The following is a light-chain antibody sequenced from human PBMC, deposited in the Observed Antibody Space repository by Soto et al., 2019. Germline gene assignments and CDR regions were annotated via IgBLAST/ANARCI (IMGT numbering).Light chain of an antibody. CDR3: QQRSSWPIT. V-gene: IGKV3-11*01. Sequence: EIVMTQSPATLSVSPGERASLSCRASHSVSSDLAWYQQKPGQAPRLLIYGASNRATGIPARFSGSGSGTDFTLTISSLEPEDFAVYYCQQRSSWPITFGQGTRLEIK. J-gene: IGKJ5*01. CDR1: HSVSSD. CDR2: GAS.